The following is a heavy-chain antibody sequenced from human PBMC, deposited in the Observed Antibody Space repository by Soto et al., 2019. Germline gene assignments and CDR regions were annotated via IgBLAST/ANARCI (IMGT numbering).Heavy chain of an antibody. CDR2: IFSSGST. D-gene: IGHD2-2*01. CDR1: GASISSFN. V-gene: IGHV4-59*01. J-gene: IGHJ4*02. Sequence: QLQLQESGPGLVKPSETLSLTCTVSGASISSFNWTWIRQPPGKGLEWVGYIFSSGSTNYNPSLKSRVTISVDTSENQFSLKLTSVTAADTAVYYCARVGYCSSTPCWPIGYFEYWGQGTLVTVSS. CDR3: ARVGYCSSTPCWPIGYFEY.